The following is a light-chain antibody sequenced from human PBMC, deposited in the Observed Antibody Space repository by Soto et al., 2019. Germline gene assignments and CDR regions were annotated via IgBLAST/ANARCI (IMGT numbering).Light chain of an antibody. CDR1: QSLVFRDGNTY. J-gene: IGKJ1*01. Sequence: DVVLTQSPLSLPVALGQPASISCRSSQSLVFRDGNTYLNWFQQRPGQSPRRLIYKVSNRDSGVPDRFSGSGSGTDFTLKISRVEAEDVGVYYCMQGTRWLWTSGQGTKGEIK. CDR2: KVS. V-gene: IGKV2-30*01. CDR3: MQGTRWLWT.